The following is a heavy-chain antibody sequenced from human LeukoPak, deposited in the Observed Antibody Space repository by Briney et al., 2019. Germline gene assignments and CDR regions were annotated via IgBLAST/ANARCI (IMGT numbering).Heavy chain of an antibody. CDR2: IKSKTDGGTT. CDR1: GFTFSNAW. CDR3: TTDSMVRGVTTEI. V-gene: IGHV3-15*01. D-gene: IGHD3-10*01. Sequence: GGSLRLSCAASGFTFSNAWMSWVRQAPGKGLEWVGRIKSKTDGGTTDYAAPVEGRFTISRDDSKNTLYLQMNSLKTEDTAVYYCTTDSMVRGVTTEIWGQGTLVTVSS. J-gene: IGHJ4*02.